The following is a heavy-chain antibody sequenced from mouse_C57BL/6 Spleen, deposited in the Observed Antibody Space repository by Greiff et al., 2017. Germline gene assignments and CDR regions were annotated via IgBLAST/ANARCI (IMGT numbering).Heavy chain of an antibody. CDR2: INPNYGTT. J-gene: IGHJ4*01. CDR3: ARGAYYGYDDGLYYAMDY. Sequence: EVQLQQSGPELVKPGASVKISCKASGYSFTDYNMNWVKQSHGKSLEWIGVINPNYGTTSYNQKFKGKATLTVDQSSRTAYMQLNSLTSEDSAVYYCARGAYYGYDDGLYYAMDYWGQGTSVTVSS. V-gene: IGHV1-39*01. D-gene: IGHD2-9*01. CDR1: GYSFTDYN.